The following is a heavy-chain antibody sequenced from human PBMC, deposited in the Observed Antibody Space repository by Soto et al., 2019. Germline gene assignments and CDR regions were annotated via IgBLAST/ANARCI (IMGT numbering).Heavy chain of an antibody. D-gene: IGHD3-9*01. J-gene: IGHJ4*02. CDR3: ARFDYTKYLFDF. Sequence: QFHLVQSGAELKKPGASVKVSCKASGYTFTNYGIGWGRQAPGQGLEWMGWISTYRGDPTYARKLQGRATMTTDSSTSTAYMELRSLRSDDTALYYCARFDYTKYLFDFWGQGTLVTVSS. CDR2: ISTYRGDP. CDR1: GYTFTNYG. V-gene: IGHV1-18*01.